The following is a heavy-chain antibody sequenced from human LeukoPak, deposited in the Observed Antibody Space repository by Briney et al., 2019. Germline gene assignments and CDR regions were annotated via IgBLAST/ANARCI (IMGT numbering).Heavy chain of an antibody. Sequence: ASVKVSCKASGYTFTGYYMHWVRQAPGQGLECMGWINPNRGGTNYAQKFQGSVTMTRDASMSTAYMELSRLRSDDAAVYYCARDKGYCSGGSCYSVRAYWGQGTMVTVSS. D-gene: IGHD2-15*01. CDR1: GYTFTGYY. CDR3: ARDKGYCSGGSCYSVRAY. CDR2: INPNRGGT. V-gene: IGHV1-2*02. J-gene: IGHJ4*02.